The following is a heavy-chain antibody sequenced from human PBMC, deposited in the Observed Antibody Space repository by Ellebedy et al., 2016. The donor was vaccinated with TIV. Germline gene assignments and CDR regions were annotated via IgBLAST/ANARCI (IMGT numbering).Heavy chain of an antibody. V-gene: IGHV1-18*04. Sequence: AASVKVSCKASGYTFTSYYMHWVRQAPGQGLEWMGWISAYNGNTNYAQKLQGRVTMTTDTSTSTAYMELRSLRSDDTAVYYCARDSQGGYPGAMVRGDIILHAFDYWGQGTLVTVSS. J-gene: IGHJ4*02. CDR3: ARDSQGGYPGAMVRGDIILHAFDY. CDR1: GYTFTSYY. D-gene: IGHD3-10*01. CDR2: ISAYNGNT.